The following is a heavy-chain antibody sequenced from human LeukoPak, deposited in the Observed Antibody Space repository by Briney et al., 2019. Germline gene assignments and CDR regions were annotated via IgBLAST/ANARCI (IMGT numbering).Heavy chain of an antibody. V-gene: IGHV3-49*04. J-gene: IGHJ3*02. Sequence: SLRLSCTASGFTFGDYAMSWVRQAPGKGLEWVGFIRSKAYGGTTEYAASVKGRFTISRDDSKSIAYLQMNSLKTEDTAVYYCTRASGIAVAATGAFDIWGQGTMVTVSS. D-gene: IGHD6-19*01. CDR3: TRASGIAVAATGAFDI. CDR2: IRSKAYGGTT. CDR1: GFTFGDYA.